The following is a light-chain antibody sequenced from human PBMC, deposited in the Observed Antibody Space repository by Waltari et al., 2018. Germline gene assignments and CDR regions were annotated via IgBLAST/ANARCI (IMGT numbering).Light chain of an antibody. CDR3: SSYTSSSTYV. V-gene: IGLV2-14*01. Sequence: QSALTQPASVSGSPGQSITISCTGTSSDVGGYNYVSWYQQHPGKAPKLMIYHVSERPSGVSNRFSVSKSGNTASLTISGLQAEDEADYYCSSYTSSSTYVFGTGTKVTVL. CDR1: SSDVGGYNY. CDR2: HVS. J-gene: IGLJ1*01.